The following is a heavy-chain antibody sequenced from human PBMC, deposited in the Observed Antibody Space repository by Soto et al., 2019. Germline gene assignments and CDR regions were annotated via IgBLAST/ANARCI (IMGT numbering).Heavy chain of an antibody. J-gene: IGHJ4*02. Sequence: SVKVSCKASGGTFSSYAISWVRQAPGQGLEWMGGIIPIFGTANYAQKFQGRVTITADESTGTAYMELSSLRSEDTAVYYCARVRGIVVVPAASDYWGQGTLVTVSS. V-gene: IGHV1-69*13. CDR2: IIPIFGTA. D-gene: IGHD2-2*01. CDR1: GGTFSSYA. CDR3: ARVRGIVVVPAASDY.